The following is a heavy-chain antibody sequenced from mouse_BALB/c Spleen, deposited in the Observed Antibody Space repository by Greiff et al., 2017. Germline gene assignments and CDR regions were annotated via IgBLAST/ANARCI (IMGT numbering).Heavy chain of an antibody. CDR1: GYSITSDYA. CDR3: ARSSLLRPFDY. J-gene: IGHJ2*01. D-gene: IGHD1-2*01. Sequence: QLQQSGPGLVKPSQSLSLTCTVTGYSITSDYAWNWIRQFPGNKLEWMGYISYSGSTSYNPSLKSRISITRDTSKNQFFLQLNSVTTEDTATYYCARSSLLRPFDYWGQGTTLTVSS. V-gene: IGHV3-2*02. CDR2: ISYSGST.